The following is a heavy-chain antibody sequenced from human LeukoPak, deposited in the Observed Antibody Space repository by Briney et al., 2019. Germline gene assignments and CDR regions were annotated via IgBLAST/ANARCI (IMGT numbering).Heavy chain of an antibody. CDR1: GYRFTSYW. J-gene: IGHJ4*02. CDR2: IYPGDSDT. V-gene: IGHV5-51*01. D-gene: IGHD2-2*01. Sequence: GEPLQISCQGSGYRFTSYWIGWVRQLPGKGLEWMGIIYPGDSDTRYSPSFQGQVTISADKSISTSYLQWSSLKASDTAMYYCARRITSYCSSTSCPADYFDYWGQGTLVTVSS. CDR3: ARRITSYCSSTSCPADYFDY.